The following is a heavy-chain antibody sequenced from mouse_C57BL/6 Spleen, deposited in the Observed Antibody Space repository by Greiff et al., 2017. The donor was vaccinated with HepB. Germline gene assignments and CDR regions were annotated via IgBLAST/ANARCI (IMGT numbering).Heavy chain of an antibody. CDR3: ARDRGGY. Sequence: DVQLVESGGGLVKPGGSLKLSCAASGFTFSSYAMSWVRQTPEKRLEWVATISDGGSYTYYPDNVKGRFTISRDNAKNNLYLQMSHLKSEDTAMYYCARDRGGYWGQGTTLTVSS. CDR2: ISDGGSYT. V-gene: IGHV5-4*01. CDR1: GFTFSSYA. J-gene: IGHJ2*01.